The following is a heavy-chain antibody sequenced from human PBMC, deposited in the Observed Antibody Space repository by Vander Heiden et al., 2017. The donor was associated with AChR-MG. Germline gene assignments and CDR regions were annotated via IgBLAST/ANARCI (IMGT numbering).Heavy chain of an antibody. D-gene: IGHD2-15*01. V-gene: IGHV3-21*01. CDR1: GVTFRSYS. CDR2: ISSSSSYI. CDR3: ARVHPGYCSGGSCSNLDV. Sequence: EVQLVESGGGLVKPGGSLRLSCAASGVTFRSYSMNWVRQAPGKGLEWVSSISSSSSYIYYADSVKGRFTISRDNAKNSLYLQMNSLRAEDTAVYYCARVHPGYCSGGSCSNLDVWGKGTTVTVSS. J-gene: IGHJ6*04.